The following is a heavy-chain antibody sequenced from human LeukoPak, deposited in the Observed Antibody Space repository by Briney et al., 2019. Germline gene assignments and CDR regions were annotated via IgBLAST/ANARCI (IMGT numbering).Heavy chain of an antibody. D-gene: IGHD1-1*01. V-gene: IGHV3-11*04. CDR1: GFTFSDYY. CDR2: ISSSGSTI. Sequence: GGSLRLSCAASGFTFSDYYMSWIRQAPGKGLEWVSYISSSGSTIYYADSVKGRFTISRDNAKNSLYLQMNSLRAGDTAVYYCARDLTTLYYYYYYYMDVWGKGTTVTVSS. J-gene: IGHJ6*03. CDR3: ARDLTTLYYYYYYYMDV.